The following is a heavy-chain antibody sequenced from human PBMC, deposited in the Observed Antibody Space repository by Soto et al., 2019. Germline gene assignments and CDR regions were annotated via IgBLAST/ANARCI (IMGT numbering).Heavy chain of an antibody. CDR2: IYYSGTT. J-gene: IGHJ6*03. D-gene: IGHD3-10*01. CDR1: GGSISSGGYY. CDR3: ARDLPGTIDYMDV. Sequence: SETLSLTCTVPGGSISSGGYYWSWIRQHPGKGLEWIGYIYYSGTTYYNPSLKSRLTISVDTSKNQFSLKLSSVTAADTAVYYCARDLPGTIDYMDVWGKGTTVTVSS. V-gene: IGHV4-31*03.